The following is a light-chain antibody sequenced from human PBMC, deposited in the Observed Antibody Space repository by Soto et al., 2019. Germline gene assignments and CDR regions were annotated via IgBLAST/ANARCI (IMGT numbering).Light chain of an antibody. J-gene: IGKJ4*01. CDR1: QSVGSN. CDR3: HQYNGLGPGLN. Sequence: ETVMTQSPATMTMSPGEGVTLSCRASQSVGSNLAWYQQKPGQAPRLLIYGASTRATGIPPRYSGSGSGTEFTLTISSLQSEEFAIYYCHQYNGLGPGLNFGGGTKV. CDR2: GAS. V-gene: IGKV3-15*01.